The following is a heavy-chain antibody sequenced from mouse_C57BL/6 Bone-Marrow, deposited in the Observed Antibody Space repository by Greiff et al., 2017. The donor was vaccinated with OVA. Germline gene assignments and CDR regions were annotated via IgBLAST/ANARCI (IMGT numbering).Heavy chain of an antibody. D-gene: IGHD2-4*01. CDR2: IYPRSGNT. J-gene: IGHJ2*01. V-gene: IGHV1-81*01. Sequence: QVQLQQPGAELVKPGASVKLSCKASGYTFTSYWMQWVKQRPGQGLEWIGEIYPRSGNTYYNEKFKGKATLTADKSSSTAYMELRSLTSEDSAVYFCAREGLRRGIYYFDYWGQGTTLTVSS. CDR3: AREGLRRGIYYFDY. CDR1: GYTFTSYW.